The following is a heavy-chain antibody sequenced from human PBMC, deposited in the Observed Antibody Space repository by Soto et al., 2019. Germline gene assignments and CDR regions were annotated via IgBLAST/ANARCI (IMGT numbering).Heavy chain of an antibody. V-gene: IGHV3-33*03. J-gene: IGHJ4*02. CDR3: ASSIN. CDR1: GFPFSSYG. CDR2: IWYDGSNK. Sequence: GGSLRLSCAASGFPFSSYGMHWVRQAPGKGLDWVGVIWYDGSNKDYAESVKGRFTISRDNSKNMLYLQMNSLRAGDTAVYYCASSINWGQGTLVTVSS.